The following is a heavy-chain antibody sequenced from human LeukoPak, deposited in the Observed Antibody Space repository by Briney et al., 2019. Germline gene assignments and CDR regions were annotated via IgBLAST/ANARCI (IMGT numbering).Heavy chain of an antibody. Sequence: PGGSLRLACAASGFTVSSNYMSWVRRAPGKGLEWVSVIYSGGSTYYADSVKGRFTISGDNSKNTLYLQMNSLRAEDTAVYYCARGNSGSHYVEYYYGMDVWGQGATVTVSS. CDR3: ARGNSGSHYVEYYYGMDV. D-gene: IGHD1-26*01. CDR2: IYSGGST. J-gene: IGHJ6*02. CDR1: GFTVSSNY. V-gene: IGHV3-53*01.